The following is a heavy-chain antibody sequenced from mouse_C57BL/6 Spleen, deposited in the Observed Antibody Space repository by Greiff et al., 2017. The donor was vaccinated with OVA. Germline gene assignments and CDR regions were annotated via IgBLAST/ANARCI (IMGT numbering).Heavy chain of an antibody. CDR3: ARSFAY. CDR2: LYPRDGST. Sequence: VQLKESGPELVKPGASVQLSCKASGYTFTSYDINWVKQRPGQGLEWIGWLYPRDGSTKYTEKFKCKATLTVDTSSSTAYMELHSLTSADSAVYFCARSFAYWGQGTLVTVSA. V-gene: IGHV1-85*01. J-gene: IGHJ3*01. CDR1: GYTFTSYD.